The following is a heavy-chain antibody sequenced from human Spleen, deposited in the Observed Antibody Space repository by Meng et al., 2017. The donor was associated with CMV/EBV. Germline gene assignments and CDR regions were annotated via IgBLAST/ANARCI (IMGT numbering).Heavy chain of an antibody. CDR2: IYPNGGGT. Sequence: FPGYYVHWVRQAPGQGLEWMGWIYPNGGGTKYAQKFQGRVTMTRDTSISTAYIELSRLRSDDTAVYYCARVECSGGSCYSQLLYFDYWGQGTLVTVSS. CDR3: ARVECSGGSCYSQLLYFDY. CDR1: FPGYY. D-gene: IGHD2-15*01. V-gene: IGHV1-2*02. J-gene: IGHJ4*02.